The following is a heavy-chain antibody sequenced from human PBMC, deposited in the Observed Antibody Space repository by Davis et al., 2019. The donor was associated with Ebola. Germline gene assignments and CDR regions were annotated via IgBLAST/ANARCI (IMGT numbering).Heavy chain of an antibody. V-gene: IGHV3-72*01. CDR2: ARNKANSYTT. D-gene: IGHD1-14*01. CDR1: GFTFSDYY. Sequence: GESLKISCAASGFTFSDYYMDWVRQAPGKGLEWLGRARNKANSYTTEYAASVRGRFTISRDDSKNSLSLQMNSLRAEDTAVYYCAKGGEAYKFYYDCWGQGTLVTVSS. CDR3: AKGGEAYKFYYDC. J-gene: IGHJ4*02.